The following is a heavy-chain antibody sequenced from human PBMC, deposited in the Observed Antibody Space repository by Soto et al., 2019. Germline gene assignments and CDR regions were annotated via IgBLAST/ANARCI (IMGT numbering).Heavy chain of an antibody. J-gene: IGHJ4*02. CDR2: INHSGTT. CDR1: GGSFSGYY. Sequence: QVQLQQWGAGLLKPSETLSLTCAVYGGSFSGYYWSWIRQPPGKGLEWIGEINHSGTTYYNPSLTSRVTISVDTSKNQVSLNLNSVTAADTAVYYCARGLGFGGVVTMYDSWGQGTPVTVSS. D-gene: IGHD3-16*01. CDR3: ARGLGFGGVVTMYDS. V-gene: IGHV4-34*01.